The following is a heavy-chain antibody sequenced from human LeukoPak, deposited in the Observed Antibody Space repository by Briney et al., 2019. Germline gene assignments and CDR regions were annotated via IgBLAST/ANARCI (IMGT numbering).Heavy chain of an antibody. CDR1: GFTFNSYA. J-gene: IGHJ4*02. CDR2: ISGSGGST. D-gene: IGHD2-2*01. V-gene: IGHV3-23*01. Sequence: AGGSLRLSCAASGFTFNSYAMSWVRQAPGKGLEWVSAISGSGGSTYYADSVKGRFTISRDNSKNTLYLQMNSLRAEDTAVYYCAKVRAVYCSSTSCPLSFDYWGQGTLVTVSS. CDR3: AKVRAVYCSSTSCPLSFDY.